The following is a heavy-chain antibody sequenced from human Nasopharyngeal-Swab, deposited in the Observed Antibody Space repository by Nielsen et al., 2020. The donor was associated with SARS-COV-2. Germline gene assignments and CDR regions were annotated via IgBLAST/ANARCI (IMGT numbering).Heavy chain of an antibody. D-gene: IGHD6-13*01. V-gene: IGHV1-46*01. CDR2: INPSGGST. Sequence: ASVKVSCKASGYTFTSYYMHWVRQAPGQGLEWMGIINPSGGSTSYAQKFQGRVTMTRDTSTSTVYMELSSLRSEDTAVYYCARATYSSPNLYYYYYYMDVWGKGTTVTVSS. CDR3: ARATYSSPNLYYYYYYMDV. J-gene: IGHJ6*03. CDR1: GYTFTSYY.